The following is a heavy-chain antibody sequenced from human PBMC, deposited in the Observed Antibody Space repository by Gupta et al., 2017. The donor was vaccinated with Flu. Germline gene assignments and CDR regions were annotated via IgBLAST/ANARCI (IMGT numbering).Heavy chain of an antibody. CDR2: ISDNGGNT. D-gene: IGHD2-2*01. CDR3: ANLGYCTSTNCDVHAFHV. Sequence: GNDGMSWVGEAGGKGLEWVSSISDNGGNTYYADSVKGRFTSSRDNSKNTLYLQMNSLRAEDSAVEYCANLGYCTSTNCDVHAFHVGGQGTMVTVSP. CDR1: GNDG. V-gene: IGHV3-23*01. J-gene: IGHJ3*01.